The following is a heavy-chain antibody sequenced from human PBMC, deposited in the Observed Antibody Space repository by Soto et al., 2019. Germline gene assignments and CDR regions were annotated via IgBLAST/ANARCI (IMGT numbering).Heavy chain of an antibody. CDR1: GGSISSSSYY. D-gene: IGHD2-15*01. CDR3: SGGKDIVVVVAATAFDY. CDR2: IYYSGST. Sequence: SETLSLTCTVSGGSISSSSYYWGWIRQPPGKGLEWIGSIYYSGSTYYNPSLKSRVTISVDTSKNQFSLKLSSVTAADTAVYYCSGGKDIVVVVAATAFDYWGQGTLVTVSS. J-gene: IGHJ4*02. V-gene: IGHV4-39*01.